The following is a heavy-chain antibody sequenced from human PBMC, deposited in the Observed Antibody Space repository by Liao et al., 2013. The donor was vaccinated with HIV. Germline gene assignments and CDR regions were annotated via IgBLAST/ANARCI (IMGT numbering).Heavy chain of an antibody. Sequence: QVQLQESGPGLVKPSQTLSLTCTVSGGSISSGNYYWSWIRQTAGKGLEWIGRIYSSGTTNYNPSLKSRVTISIDTSKNQFSLKVSSVTAADTAVYYCARGEDVFGVDYYMDVWGKGTTVTVSS. CDR3: ARGEDVFGVDYYMDV. V-gene: IGHV4-61*02. J-gene: IGHJ6*03. CDR2: IYSSGTT. D-gene: IGHD3-3*01. CDR1: GGSISSGNYY.